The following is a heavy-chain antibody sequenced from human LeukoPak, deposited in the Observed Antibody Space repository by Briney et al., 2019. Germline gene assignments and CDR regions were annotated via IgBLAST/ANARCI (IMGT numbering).Heavy chain of an antibody. CDR1: GGSINSDSSSSYF. D-gene: IGHD1-7*01. J-gene: IGHJ5*02. CDR2: IYYTGST. CDR3: ARHVRGELRRPQNNWFDP. Sequence: SETLSLTCSVSGGSINSDSSSSYFWAWIRQPPGRGMEWIGSIYYTGSTYYNPSLKSRVTISVDTSKNQLSLKLSSVTAADTAVYYCARHVRGELRRPQNNWFDPWGQGTLVTVSS. V-gene: IGHV4-39*01.